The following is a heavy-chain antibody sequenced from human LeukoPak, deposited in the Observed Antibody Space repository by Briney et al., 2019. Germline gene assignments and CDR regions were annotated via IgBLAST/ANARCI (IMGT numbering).Heavy chain of an antibody. CDR2: ISSSSSYI. CDR3: ARDGYGSGSVDY. D-gene: IGHD3-10*01. J-gene: IGHJ4*02. V-gene: IGHV3-21*01. CDR1: GFTFSSYS. Sequence: PGGSLRLSCAASGFTFSSYSMNWVRQAPGKGLEWVSSISSSSSYIYYADSVKGRFTISRDNAKNSLYLQMNSLRAEDTAVYYCARDGYGSGSVDYWGQGTLVTVSS.